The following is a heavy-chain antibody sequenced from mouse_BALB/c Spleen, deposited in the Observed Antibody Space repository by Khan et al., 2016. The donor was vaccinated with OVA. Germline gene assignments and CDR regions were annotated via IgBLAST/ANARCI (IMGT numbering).Heavy chain of an antibody. V-gene: IGHV1-7*01. CDR1: GYTFINYW. CDR3: ARRGLRWDFDY. Sequence: QVQLKQSGAELAKPGASVKMSCKASGYTFINYWIPWVKPRPGQGLEWIGYINPSIGEPENTQNFKDKATLTADKSSRTSYMQLSRLTSEDSAVYYCARRGLRWDFDYWGQGTTLTVSS. D-gene: IGHD1-1*02. J-gene: IGHJ2*01. CDR2: INPSIGEP.